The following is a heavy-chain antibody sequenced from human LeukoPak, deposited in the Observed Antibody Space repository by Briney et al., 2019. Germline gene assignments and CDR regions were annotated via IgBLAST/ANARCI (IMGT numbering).Heavy chain of an antibody. CDR3: ARYPVAGTSAFDI. Sequence: ASVTVSCKASGYTFTSYGISWVRQAPGQGLEWMGWISAYNGNTNYAQKLQGRVTITRDTSASTAYMELSSLRSEDTAVYYCARYPVAGTSAFDIWGQGTMVTVSS. D-gene: IGHD6-19*01. J-gene: IGHJ3*02. V-gene: IGHV1-18*01. CDR1: GYTFTSYG. CDR2: ISAYNGNT.